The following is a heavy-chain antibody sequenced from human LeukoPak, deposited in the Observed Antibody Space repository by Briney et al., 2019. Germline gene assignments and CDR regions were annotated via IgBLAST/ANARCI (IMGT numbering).Heavy chain of an antibody. J-gene: IGHJ4*02. CDR3: AKDYYYDSGGPFDY. CDR2: ISWNSGSI. Sequence: GGPLRLSCVASGFTFDDYAMHWVRQAPGKGLEWVSGISWNSGSIGYADSVKGRFTISRDNAKNSLYLQMNSLRAEDTALYYCAKDYYYDSGGPFDYWGQGTPVTVSS. D-gene: IGHD3-22*01. V-gene: IGHV3-9*01. CDR1: GFTFDDYA.